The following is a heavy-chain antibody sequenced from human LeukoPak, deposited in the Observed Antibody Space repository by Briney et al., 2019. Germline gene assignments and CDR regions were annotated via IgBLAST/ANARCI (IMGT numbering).Heavy chain of an antibody. D-gene: IGHD6-19*01. Sequence: GRSLRLSCAASGFTFSSYGMHWVRQAPGKGLEWMAVISYDGSNKYYADSVKGRFTISRDTSKNTLYLQMNSLRAEDTAVYYCAKGSILHTLIAVADSWGQGTLVTVSS. CDR3: AKGSILHTLIAVADS. V-gene: IGHV3-30*18. CDR2: ISYDGSNK. J-gene: IGHJ4*02. CDR1: GFTFSSYG.